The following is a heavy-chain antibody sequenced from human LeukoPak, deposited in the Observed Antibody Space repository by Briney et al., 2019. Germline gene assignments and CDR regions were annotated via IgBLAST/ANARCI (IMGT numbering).Heavy chain of an antibody. CDR3: ARAVAGTFAY. V-gene: IGHV4-61*01. J-gene: IGHJ4*02. CDR1: GGSVSSESYY. Sequence: PSETLSLTCTVSGGSVSSESYYWSWIRQPPGKGLEWIGYTHYSGSTNYNPSLKSRVTMSVDRSKNQFSLKLSSVTAADTAVYYCARAVAGTFAYWGQGTLVTVSS. D-gene: IGHD6-19*01. CDR2: THYSGST.